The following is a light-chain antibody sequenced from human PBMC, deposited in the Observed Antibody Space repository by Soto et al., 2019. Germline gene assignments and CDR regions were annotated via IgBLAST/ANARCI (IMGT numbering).Light chain of an antibody. CDR2: YAS. CDR1: QSVSNN. Sequence: EIMMTQSPVTLSVSPGERATLSCRASQSVSNNLAWYHQKPGQAPRLLIYYASTRATGIPARFSGSGSGTEFTLTISSRQSEDFALYYCQQYNDWPPITFGQGTRLEIK. CDR3: QQYNDWPPIT. V-gene: IGKV3-15*01. J-gene: IGKJ5*01.